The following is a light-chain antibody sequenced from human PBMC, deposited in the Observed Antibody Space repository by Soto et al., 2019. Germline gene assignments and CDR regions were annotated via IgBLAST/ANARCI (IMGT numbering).Light chain of an antibody. CDR1: QSISSY. V-gene: IGKV1-39*01. CDR2: AAS. J-gene: IGKJ1*01. CDR3: QQSYSTPIS. Sequence: DIQMTQSPSSLSASVGDRVTITCRASQSISSYLNWYQQKPGKAPKLLIYAASSLQSGVPSRFSCSGSGTDFTLTISSLQPEDFATYYCQQSYSTPISFGQGTKVDIK.